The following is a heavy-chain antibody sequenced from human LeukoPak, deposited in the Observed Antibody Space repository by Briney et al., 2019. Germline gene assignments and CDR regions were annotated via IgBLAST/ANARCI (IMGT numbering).Heavy chain of an antibody. Sequence: SETLSLTCAVYGGSFSGYYWSWIRQPPGKGLEWIGEINHSGSTNYNPSLKSRVTISVDTSKNQFSLKLSSVTAADTAVYYCARGQRTVTNPKVYYYYYGMDAWGKGNTVTVSS. CDR2: INHSGST. CDR3: ARGQRTVTNPKVYYYYYGMDA. CDR1: GGSFSGYY. D-gene: IGHD4-17*01. V-gene: IGHV4-34*01. J-gene: IGHJ6*04.